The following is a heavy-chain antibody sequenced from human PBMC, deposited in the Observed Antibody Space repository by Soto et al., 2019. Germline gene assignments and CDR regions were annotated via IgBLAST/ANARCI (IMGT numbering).Heavy chain of an antibody. CDR1: GGSMSSYY. Sequence: PSETLSLTCTVSGGSMSSYYWSWIRQPPGKGLEWIGYIFYSGSTNYNPSLKSRVTISVDTSKNQFSLSLSSVTAADTAVYYCARVLSDGYSDYWGRGTLVTVSS. V-gene: IGHV4-59*01. CDR2: IFYSGST. CDR3: ARVLSDGYSDY. D-gene: IGHD5-12*01. J-gene: IGHJ4*02.